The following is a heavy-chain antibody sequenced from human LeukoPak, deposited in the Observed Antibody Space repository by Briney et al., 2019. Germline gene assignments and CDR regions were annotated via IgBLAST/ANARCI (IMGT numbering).Heavy chain of an antibody. CDR2: IRYDGTNK. J-gene: IGHJ3*02. D-gene: IGHD5-12*01. CDR3: AKISDSGYGLDAAFDI. V-gene: IGHV3-30*02. CDR1: GFTFRSYG. Sequence: GGSLRLSCAASGFTFRSYGMHWVRQAPGKGLEWVAIIRYDGTNKYYADSVKGRFTISRDNAKNSLYLQMNSLRAEDTAVYYCAKISDSGYGLDAAFDIWGQGTMVTVSS.